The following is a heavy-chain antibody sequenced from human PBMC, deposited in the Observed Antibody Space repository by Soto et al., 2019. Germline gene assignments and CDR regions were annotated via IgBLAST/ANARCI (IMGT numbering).Heavy chain of an antibody. CDR1: GYIFTNYP. D-gene: IGHD3-10*01. Sequence: QVQLVQSGAELKNPGASVKVSCKASGYIFTNYPIHWVRQAPGQRLEWMGWINAANGDTGYSQNFQGRVTFTRDTSASTVYMEMSSLTSEDTAIYYWARKDYYGSGCYYFDYWGQGTLVTVSS. CDR2: INAANGDT. CDR3: ARKDYYGSGCYYFDY. V-gene: IGHV1-3*01. J-gene: IGHJ4*02.